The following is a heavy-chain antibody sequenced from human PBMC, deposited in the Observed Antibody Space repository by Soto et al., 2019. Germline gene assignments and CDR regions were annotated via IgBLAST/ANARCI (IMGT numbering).Heavy chain of an antibody. J-gene: IGHJ4*02. D-gene: IGHD3-22*01. CDR2: VYYSGST. CDR1: GGSISSSTYY. V-gene: IGHV4-39*01. CDR3: ARNQYYYDSIGYTLDY. Sequence: PSETLSLTCTVSGGSISSSTYYWGWIRQPPGKGLEWIGSVYYSGSTYYNPSLKSRVTISVDTSNNQFSLKLNSVTAADTAVYYCARNQYYYDSIGYTLDYWGQGTLVTVSS.